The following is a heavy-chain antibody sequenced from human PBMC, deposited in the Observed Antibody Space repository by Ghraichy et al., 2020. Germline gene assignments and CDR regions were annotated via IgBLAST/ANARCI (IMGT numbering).Heavy chain of an antibody. J-gene: IGHJ6*02. V-gene: IGHV3-48*02. CDR2: ISSSSSTI. CDR3: ARKSFNPRSSSGEGKRSSSGEGYCYYGMDV. CDR1: GFTFSSYS. Sequence: GGSLRLSCAASGFTFSSYSMNWVRQAPGKGLEWVSYISSSSSTIYYADSVKGRFTISRDNAKNSLYLQMNSLRDEDTAVYYCARKSFNPRSSSGEGKRSSSGEGYCYYGMDVWGQGTTVTVSS. D-gene: IGHD6-6*01.